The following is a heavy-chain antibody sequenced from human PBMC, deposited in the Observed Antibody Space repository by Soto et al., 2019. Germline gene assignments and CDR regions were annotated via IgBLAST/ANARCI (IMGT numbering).Heavy chain of an antibody. J-gene: IGHJ2*01. V-gene: IGHV3-30-3*01. Sequence: GKGLECLAVIAYDGSNAFYRDSVKGRFTISRDNSTNTLYLHMNSLRSEDTGVYYCARGDREVFFFQAEDGIRDTVPVSAFLLNRSSDL. CDR3: ARGDREVFFFQAEDGIRDTVPVSAFLLNRSSDL. D-gene: IGHD3-10*01. CDR2: IAYDGSNA.